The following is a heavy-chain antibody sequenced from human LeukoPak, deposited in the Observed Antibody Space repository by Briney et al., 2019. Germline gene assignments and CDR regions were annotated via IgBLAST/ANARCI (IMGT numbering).Heavy chain of an antibody. Sequence: SVKVSCKASGGTFSSYAISWVRQAPGQGLEWMGRIIPIFGTANYAQKFQGRVTITTDESTSTAYMELSSLRSEDTAVYYCARDPRRIVVVTSDGGAFDIWGQGTMVTVSS. CDR3: ARDPRRIVVVTSDGGAFDI. J-gene: IGHJ3*02. V-gene: IGHV1-69*05. D-gene: IGHD3-22*01. CDR1: GGTFSSYA. CDR2: IIPIFGTA.